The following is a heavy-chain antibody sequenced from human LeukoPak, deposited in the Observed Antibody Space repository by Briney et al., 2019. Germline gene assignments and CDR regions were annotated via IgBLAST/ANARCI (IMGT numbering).Heavy chain of an antibody. D-gene: IGHD3-10*01. J-gene: IGHJ4*02. Sequence: PGGSLRLSCAASGFSFSSYWMSWVRQAPGKGLEWVANIKQDGSEKYYVDSVTGQFTISRDNAKNSLYLQMNSLRAEDTAVYYCARWIGGFDYWGQGTLVTVSS. CDR2: IKQDGSEK. V-gene: IGHV3-7*01. CDR3: ARWIGGFDY. CDR1: GFSFSSYW.